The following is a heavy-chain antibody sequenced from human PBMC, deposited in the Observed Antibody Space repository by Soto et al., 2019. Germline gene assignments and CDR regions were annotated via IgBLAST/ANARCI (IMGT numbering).Heavy chain of an antibody. J-gene: IGHJ3*02. D-gene: IGHD2-2*02. Sequence: GASVKVSCKASGGTFSSYAISWVRQAPGQGLEWMGGIIPIFGTANYAQKFQGRVTITADESTSTAYMELSSLRSDDTAVYYCARVPHIVVVPAAIPYAFDIWGQGTMVTVSS. CDR1: GGTFSSYA. V-gene: IGHV1-69*13. CDR3: ARVPHIVVVPAAIPYAFDI. CDR2: IIPIFGTA.